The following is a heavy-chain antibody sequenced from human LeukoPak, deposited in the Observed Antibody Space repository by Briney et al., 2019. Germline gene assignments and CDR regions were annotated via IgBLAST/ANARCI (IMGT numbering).Heavy chain of an antibody. Sequence: SETLSLTCTVSGGSISSYYWSWIRQPPGKGLEWIGEINHSGSTNYNPSLKSRVTISVDTSKNQFSLKLSSVTAADTAVYYCASVTMVRGVSNHASYYYYYYMDVWGKGTTVTVS. CDR3: ASVTMVRGVSNHASYYYYYYMDV. CDR2: INHSGST. CDR1: GGSISSYY. J-gene: IGHJ6*03. V-gene: IGHV4-34*01. D-gene: IGHD3-10*01.